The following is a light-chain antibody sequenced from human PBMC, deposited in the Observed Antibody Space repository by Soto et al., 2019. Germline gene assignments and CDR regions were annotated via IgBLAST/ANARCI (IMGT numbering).Light chain of an antibody. CDR2: DTS. CDR1: QSVGSS. CDR3: QPYNNWPLT. Sequence: IVLTQSPGTLSLSPGERATLSCRASQSVGSSLAWYQHKPGQTPRLLIYDTSTRATGVPTRFSGSRSGAEFTLTINSLQSEDFAVYYCQPYNNWPLTFGGGTKV. V-gene: IGKV3-15*01. J-gene: IGKJ4*01.